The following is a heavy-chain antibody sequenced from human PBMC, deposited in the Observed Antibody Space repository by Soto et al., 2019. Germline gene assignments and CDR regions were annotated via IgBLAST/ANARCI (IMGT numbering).Heavy chain of an antibody. CDR1: GGTFSSYA. D-gene: IGHD4-17*01. V-gene: IGHV1-69*12. CDR2: IIPIFGTA. Sequence: QVQLVQSGAEVKKPGSSVKVSCKASGGTFSSYAISWVRQAPGQGLEWMGGIIPIFGTANYAQKFQGRVTITADESTSTAYMELSSVRSEDTAVYYCAREQREPVTTAFGCHVWGQGTTVTVSS. J-gene: IGHJ6*02. CDR3: AREQREPVTTAFGCHV.